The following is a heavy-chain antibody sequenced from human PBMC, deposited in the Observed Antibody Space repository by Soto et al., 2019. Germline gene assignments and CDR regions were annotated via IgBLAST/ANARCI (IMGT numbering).Heavy chain of an antibody. CDR1: GFSLSTSGMC. CDR3: VRAIVVTQNWFDP. J-gene: IGHJ5*02. Sequence: VNPTQTLTLTCTFSGFSLSTSGMCVSWIRQPPGKGLEWIGYIYYSGSTYYNPSLKSRVTISVDTSKNQFSLKLSSVTAADTAVYYCVRAIVVTQNWFDPWGQGTLVTVSS. D-gene: IGHD1-26*01. CDR2: IYYSGST. V-gene: IGHV4-30-4*01.